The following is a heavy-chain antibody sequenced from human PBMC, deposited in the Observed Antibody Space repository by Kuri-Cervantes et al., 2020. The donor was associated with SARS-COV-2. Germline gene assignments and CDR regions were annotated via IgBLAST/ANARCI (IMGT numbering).Heavy chain of an antibody. Sequence: ASVKVSCKASGYTFTSYGISWVRQAPGQGLEWMGWISAYNGNTNYAQKLQGRVTMTTDTSTSTACMELRSLRSDDTAVYYCAGSSIAPNYYYYGMDIWGQGTTVTVSS. V-gene: IGHV1-18*04. D-gene: IGHD3-10*01. J-gene: IGHJ6*02. CDR1: GYTFTSYG. CDR2: ISAYNGNT. CDR3: AGSSIAPNYYYYGMDI.